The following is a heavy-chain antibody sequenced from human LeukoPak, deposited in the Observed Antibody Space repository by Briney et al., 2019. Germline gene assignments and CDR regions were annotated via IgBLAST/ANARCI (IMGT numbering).Heavy chain of an antibody. Sequence: SETLSLTCTVSGGSISSGDYYWSWIRQPPGKGLGWIGYIYYSGSTYYNPSLKSRVTISVDTSKNQFSLKLSSVTAADAAVYYCARAGTIGSDYWGQGTLVTVSS. J-gene: IGHJ4*02. V-gene: IGHV4-30-4*01. CDR2: IYYSGST. D-gene: IGHD1-26*01. CDR1: GGSISSGDYY. CDR3: ARAGTIGSDY.